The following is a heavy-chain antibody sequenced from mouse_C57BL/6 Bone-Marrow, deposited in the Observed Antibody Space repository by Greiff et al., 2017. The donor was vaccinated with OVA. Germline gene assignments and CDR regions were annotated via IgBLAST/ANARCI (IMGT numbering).Heavy chain of an antibody. V-gene: IGHV14-4*01. Sequence: EVKVVESGAELVRPGASVKLSCTASGFNIKDDYMHWVKQRPEQGLEWIGWIDPENGDTAYASKFQGKATITADTSSNTAYLQLSSLTSEDTAVYYCTTELLRDYWGQGTTLTVSS. CDR2: IDPENGDT. CDR1: GFNIKDDY. CDR3: TTELLRDY. D-gene: IGHD1-1*01. J-gene: IGHJ2*01.